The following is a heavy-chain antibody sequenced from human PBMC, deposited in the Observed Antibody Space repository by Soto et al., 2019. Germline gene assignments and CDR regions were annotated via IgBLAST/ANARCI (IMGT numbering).Heavy chain of an antibody. J-gene: IGHJ4*02. D-gene: IGHD5-18*01. Sequence: GGSLRLSCAASGFTFSDYYMSWIRQAPGKGLEWVSYISSSSSYTNYADSVKGRFTISRDNAKNSLYLQMNSLRAEDTAVYYCASKRGYSYGLGYWGQGTLVTVSS. CDR3: ASKRGYSYGLGY. V-gene: IGHV3-11*06. CDR2: ISSSSSYT. CDR1: GFTFSDYY.